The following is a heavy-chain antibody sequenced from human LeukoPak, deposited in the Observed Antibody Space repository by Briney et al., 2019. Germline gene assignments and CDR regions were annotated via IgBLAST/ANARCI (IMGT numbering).Heavy chain of an antibody. J-gene: IGHJ4*02. CDR2: INHSGST. CDR3: ARGYSSGWYVGTFDY. D-gene: IGHD6-19*01. V-gene: IGHV4-34*01. CDR1: GGSFSGYY. Sequence: KPSETLSLTCAVYGGSFSGYYWSWIRQPPGKGLEWIGEINHSGSTNYNPSLKSRVTISVDTSKNQFSLKLSSVTAADTAVYYCARGYSSGWYVGTFDYWGQGTLVTVSS.